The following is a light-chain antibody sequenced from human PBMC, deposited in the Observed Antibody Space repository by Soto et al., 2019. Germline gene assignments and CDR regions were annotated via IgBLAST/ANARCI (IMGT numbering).Light chain of an antibody. CDR2: SNN. J-gene: IGLJ6*01. Sequence: QSVLTQPPSASGAPGQRVTISCSGSSSNIGSNYVYWYQQLPGTAPKLLIYSNNHRPSGVPDRFSGSKSGTSASLAISGLRSEDEADYYCAACDSSLSGYVFGRGTKVTVL. V-gene: IGLV1-47*02. CDR1: SSNIGSNY. CDR3: AACDSSLSGYV.